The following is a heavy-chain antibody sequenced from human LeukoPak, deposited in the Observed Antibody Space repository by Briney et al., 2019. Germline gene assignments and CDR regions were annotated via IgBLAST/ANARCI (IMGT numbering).Heavy chain of an antibody. J-gene: IGHJ3*02. CDR2: INSDESST. Sequence: GGSLRLSCAASGFTFSGYWMHWVRQVSSKGLVWVSRINSDESSTSYADSVKGRFTISRDNAKNSLYLQMNSLRAEDTAVYYCARDRDFDWLSNLDAFDIWGQGTMVTVSS. CDR1: GFTFSGYW. V-gene: IGHV3-74*01. D-gene: IGHD3-9*01. CDR3: ARDRDFDWLSNLDAFDI.